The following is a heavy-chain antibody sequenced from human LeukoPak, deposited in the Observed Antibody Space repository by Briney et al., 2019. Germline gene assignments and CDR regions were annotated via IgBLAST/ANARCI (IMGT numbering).Heavy chain of an antibody. V-gene: IGHV1-3*01. CDR2: INAGNGNT. J-gene: IGHJ5*02. D-gene: IGHD3-3*01. CDR3: ARGLLGYYDFWSGHNWFDP. CDR1: GYTFTSYA. Sequence: AASVKVSCKASGYTFTSYAMHWVRQAPGQRLEWMGWINAGNGNTKYSQKFQGRVTITRDTSASTAYMELSSLRSEDTAVYYCARGLLGYYDFWSGHNWFDPWGQGTLVTVSP.